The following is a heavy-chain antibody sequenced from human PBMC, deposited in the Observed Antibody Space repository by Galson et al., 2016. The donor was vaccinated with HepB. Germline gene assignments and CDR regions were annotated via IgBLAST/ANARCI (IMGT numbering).Heavy chain of an antibody. V-gene: IGHV6-1*01. CDR2: TYYRTEWRY. Sequence: CAISGDSVSNNIGGWNWIRQSPSRGLEWLGRTYYRTEWRYDYATSLLSRISINPDTSKNQFSLHLNFVTPEDTGVYYCVKSVQLGRGFVTWGQGTLVTVSS. CDR3: VKSVQLGRGFVT. D-gene: IGHD2-2*01. CDR1: GDSVSNNIGG. J-gene: IGHJ4*02.